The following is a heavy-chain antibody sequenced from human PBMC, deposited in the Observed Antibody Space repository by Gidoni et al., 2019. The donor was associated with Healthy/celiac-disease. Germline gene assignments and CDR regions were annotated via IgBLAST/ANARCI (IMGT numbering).Heavy chain of an antibody. J-gene: IGHJ4*02. V-gene: IGHV3-9*01. CDR2: ISWNSGSI. CDR1: GFTFDDYA. CDR3: AKDLGEIVVAPFDY. Sequence: EVQLVESGGGLVQPGRSLRLSCAASGFTFDDYAMHWVRQAPGKGLEWVSGISWNSGSIGYADSVKGRFTISRDNAKNSLYLQMNSLRAEDTALYYCAKDLGEIVVAPFDYWGQGTLVTVSS. D-gene: IGHD3-22*01.